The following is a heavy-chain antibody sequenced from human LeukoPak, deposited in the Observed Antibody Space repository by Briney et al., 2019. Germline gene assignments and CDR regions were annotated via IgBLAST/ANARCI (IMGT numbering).Heavy chain of an antibody. Sequence: GASVKVSCKASGYTFTGYYMHWVRQAPGQGREGMGWINPNSGGTNYAQKFQGRVTMTRDKSISTAYMELSRLRSDDTAVYYCARHDYYDSSGYYFFGAFDIWGQGTMVTVSS. CDR1: GYTFTGYY. CDR3: ARHDYYDSSGYYFFGAFDI. J-gene: IGHJ3*02. V-gene: IGHV1-2*02. D-gene: IGHD3-22*01. CDR2: INPNSGGT.